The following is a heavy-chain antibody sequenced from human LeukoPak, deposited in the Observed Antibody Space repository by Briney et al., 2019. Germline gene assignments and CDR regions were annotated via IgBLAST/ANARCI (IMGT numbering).Heavy chain of an antibody. Sequence: GESLKISCKGSGYSFTRYWIGWVRQMPGKGLEWMGIIYPGDSDTRYSPSFQGQVTISADKSISTAYLQWSSLKASDSAIYYCARLRSEVGNSDYWGQGTLVTVSS. D-gene: IGHD7-27*01. CDR3: ARLRSEVGNSDY. V-gene: IGHV5-51*01. J-gene: IGHJ4*02. CDR1: GYSFTRYW. CDR2: IYPGDSDT.